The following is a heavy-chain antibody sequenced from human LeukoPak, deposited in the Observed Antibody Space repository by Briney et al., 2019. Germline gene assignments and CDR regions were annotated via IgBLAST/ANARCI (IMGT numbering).Heavy chain of an antibody. CDR2: ISYSGST. Sequence: SETLSLTCTVSGGSISSYYWSWIRQPPGKGLEWIGYISYSGSTNYNPSLKSRVTISADTSKNQFSLRLSSVTAADTAVFYCARVMSYSNSWYVFDYWGQGSLVTVSS. CDR1: GGSISSYY. CDR3: ARVMSYSNSWYVFDY. V-gene: IGHV4-59*01. J-gene: IGHJ4*02. D-gene: IGHD6-13*01.